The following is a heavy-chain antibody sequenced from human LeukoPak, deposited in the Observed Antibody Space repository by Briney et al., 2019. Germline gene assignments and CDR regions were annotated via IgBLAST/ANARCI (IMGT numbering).Heavy chain of an antibody. CDR3: AKAEVDSSSPLRY. V-gene: IGHV3-33*06. CDR2: IWYDGSNK. D-gene: IGHD3-22*01. Sequence: PGRSLRLSCAVSGFTFSKYDMHWVRQAPGKGLEWVAVIWYDGSNKYYADSVKGRFTISRDNSKNTLFLQMNSLRAEDTAVYYCAKAEVDSSSPLRYWGQGTLVTVSS. J-gene: IGHJ4*02. CDR1: GFTFSKYD.